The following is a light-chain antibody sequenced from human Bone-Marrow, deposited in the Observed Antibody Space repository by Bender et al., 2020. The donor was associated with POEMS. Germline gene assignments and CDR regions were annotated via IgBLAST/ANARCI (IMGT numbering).Light chain of an antibody. CDR1: SGPASYA. CDR2: LYSDGSH. V-gene: IGLV4-69*02. CDR3: QTWDTDIHV. Sequence: QLRLTHSPSASAPLGASVKLTCTLTSGPASYAIAWHQHHPQKGPRYLMKLYSDGSHTKGDGIPDRFSGSSSGTERYLTISSLQSEDEADYYCQTWDTDIHVFGGGTRVTVL. J-gene: IGLJ2*01.